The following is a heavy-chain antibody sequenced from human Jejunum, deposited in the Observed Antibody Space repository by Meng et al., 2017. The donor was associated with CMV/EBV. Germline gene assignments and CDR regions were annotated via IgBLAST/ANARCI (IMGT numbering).Heavy chain of an antibody. J-gene: IGHJ4*02. Sequence: ASGHTFSDYYMHWVRQAHGQGLEWMGWINPGSGGTKFAQKFQGRVTMTSDTSISTVYMDLSRLRSDDTAVYFCARSIWSGNFIGGNWGQGTLVTVSS. CDR2: INPGSGGT. V-gene: IGHV1-2*02. D-gene: IGHD3-3*01. CDR3: ARSIWSGNFIGGN. CDR1: GHTFSDYY.